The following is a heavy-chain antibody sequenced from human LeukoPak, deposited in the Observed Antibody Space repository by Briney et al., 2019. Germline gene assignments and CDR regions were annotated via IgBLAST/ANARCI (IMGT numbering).Heavy chain of an antibody. D-gene: IGHD4-17*01. CDR1: GYIFSSYG. V-gene: IGHV1-2*02. J-gene: IGHJ4*02. CDR3: ARDYGDYVFYY. Sequence: ASVKVSCKASGYIFSSYGINWVRQAPGQGLEWMGWINPNRGGTNYAQKFQGRVTMTRDTSISTAYLELSRLRSDDTAVYYCARDYGDYVFYYWGQGTLVTVSS. CDR2: INPNRGGT.